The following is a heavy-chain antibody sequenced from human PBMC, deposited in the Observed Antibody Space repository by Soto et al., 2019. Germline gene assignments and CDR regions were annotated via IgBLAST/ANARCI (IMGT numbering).Heavy chain of an antibody. Sequence: GGALRLSCAASGFTFDDYAMHWVRQAPGKGLEWVSGISWNSGSIGYADSVKGRFTISRDNAKNSLYLQMNSLRAEDTALYYCAKDLGYCSGGSCYSGVPWFDPWGQGTLVTVSS. V-gene: IGHV3-9*01. D-gene: IGHD2-15*01. J-gene: IGHJ5*02. CDR1: GFTFDDYA. CDR3: AKDLGYCSGGSCYSGVPWFDP. CDR2: ISWNSGSI.